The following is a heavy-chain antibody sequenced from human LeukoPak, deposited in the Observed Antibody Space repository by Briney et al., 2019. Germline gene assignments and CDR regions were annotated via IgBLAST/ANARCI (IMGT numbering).Heavy chain of an antibody. Sequence: GGSLRLSCAASGFSFSPYWMSWVRQGPAKGLAWVASINPDGSGTSYVDSVKGRFTISRDNPQHSLYLQMNSLSAEDTAVYYCARLFGGVTTFDYWGQGTLVTVSS. CDR1: GFSFSPYW. D-gene: IGHD4-17*01. J-gene: IGHJ4*02. CDR3: ARLFGGVTTFDY. CDR2: INPDGSGT. V-gene: IGHV3-7*01.